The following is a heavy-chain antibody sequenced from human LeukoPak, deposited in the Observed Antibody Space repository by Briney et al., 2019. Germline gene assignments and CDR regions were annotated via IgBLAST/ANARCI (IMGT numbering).Heavy chain of an antibody. Sequence: ASVKVSCKASGYTFTGYYMHWVRQAPGKGLEWMGGFDPEDGETIYAQKFQGRVTMTEDTSTDTAYMELSSLRSEDTAVYYCATGAYSNYEYYYYMDVWGKGTTVTVSS. D-gene: IGHD4-11*01. J-gene: IGHJ6*03. CDR3: ATGAYSNYEYYYYMDV. CDR1: GYTFTGYY. V-gene: IGHV1-24*01. CDR2: FDPEDGET.